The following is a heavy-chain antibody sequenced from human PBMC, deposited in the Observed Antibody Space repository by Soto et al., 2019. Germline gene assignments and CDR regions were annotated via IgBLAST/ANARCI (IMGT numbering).Heavy chain of an antibody. D-gene: IGHD2-2*01. CDR2: ISYDGSNK. CDR3: ARPNLAYIVVVPAAMLAAFDI. V-gene: IGHV3-30-3*01. CDR1: GFTFSSYA. Sequence: QVQLVESGGGVVQPGRSLRLSCAASGFTFSSYAMHWVRQAPGKGLEWVAVISYDGSNKYYPDSVKGRFTISRDNSKNTLYLQMSSLRAEDTAVYYCARPNLAYIVVVPAAMLAAFDIWGQGTMVTVSS. J-gene: IGHJ3*02.